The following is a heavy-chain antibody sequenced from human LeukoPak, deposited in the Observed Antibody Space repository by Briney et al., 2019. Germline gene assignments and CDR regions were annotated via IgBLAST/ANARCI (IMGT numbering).Heavy chain of an antibody. CDR3: ARDHPTGTFDY. D-gene: IGHD1-7*01. CDR1: GYTFTSYG. J-gene: IGHJ4*02. V-gene: IGHV1-69*05. Sequence: GASVKVSCKASGYTFTSYGITWVRQAPGQGLEWMGRIVPIFGTANYAQKFQGRVTITTDESTSTAYMELSSLRSEDTAVYYCARDHPTGTFDYWGQGTLVTVSS. CDR2: IVPIFGTA.